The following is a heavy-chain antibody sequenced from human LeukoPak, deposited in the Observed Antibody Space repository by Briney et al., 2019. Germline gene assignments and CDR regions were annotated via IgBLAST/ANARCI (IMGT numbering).Heavy chain of an antibody. Sequence: PSETLSLTCTVSGGSISSGGYSWSWIRQHPWKGLEWIGYISYSGSTYYNPSLKSRVTISVNTSKNQFSLKLSSVTAADTAVYYCTRVDENYDLLTGYTKENWFDPWGRGTLVTVSS. CDR1: GGSISSGGYS. CDR2: ISYSGST. CDR3: TRVDENYDLLTGYTKENWFDP. V-gene: IGHV4-31*03. J-gene: IGHJ5*02. D-gene: IGHD3-9*01.